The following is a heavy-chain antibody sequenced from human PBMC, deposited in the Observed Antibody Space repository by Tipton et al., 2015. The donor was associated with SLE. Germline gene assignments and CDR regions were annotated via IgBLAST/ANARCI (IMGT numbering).Heavy chain of an antibody. CDR2: IYHSGST. Sequence: TLSLTCAVYGGSFSGYYWSWIRQPPGKGLEWIGSIYHSGSTYYNPSLKSRVTISVDTSKNQFSLKLSSVTAADTAVYYCAREGNCSGGSCWNWFDPWGQGTLVTVSS. D-gene: IGHD2-15*01. J-gene: IGHJ5*02. V-gene: IGHV4-34*01. CDR1: GGSFSGYY. CDR3: AREGNCSGGSCWNWFDP.